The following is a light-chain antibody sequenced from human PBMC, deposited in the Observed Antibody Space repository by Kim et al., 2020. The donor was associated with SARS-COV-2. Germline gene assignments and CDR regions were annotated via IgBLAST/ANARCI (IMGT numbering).Light chain of an antibody. J-gene: IGLJ2*01. CDR2: SDD. Sequence: QSVLTQPPSASGAPGQRVTISCSGSSSNIGSSTVNWYQHLPGTAPKLLIYSDDQRPSGVPDRFSGSKSGTSASLAISGLRSADEAVYYCATWHDTLSAYVVFGGGTQLTVL. V-gene: IGLV1-44*01. CDR1: SSNIGSST. CDR3: ATWHDTLSAYVV.